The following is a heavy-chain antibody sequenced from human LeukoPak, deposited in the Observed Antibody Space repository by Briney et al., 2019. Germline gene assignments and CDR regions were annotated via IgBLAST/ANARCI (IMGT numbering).Heavy chain of an antibody. Sequence: PSETLSLTCTISGDSLGTYYWTWVRQPPGTGLEWIGYIYLGVRPNYNPSLTSRATLSVDTSKNQCSLRLTSLTAADTATYYCARWALKGYYADVWGTGTTVIVSS. V-gene: IGHV4-4*09. CDR3: ARWALKGYYADV. CDR2: IYLGVRP. J-gene: IGHJ6*04. D-gene: IGHD2-2*01. CDR1: GDSLGTYY.